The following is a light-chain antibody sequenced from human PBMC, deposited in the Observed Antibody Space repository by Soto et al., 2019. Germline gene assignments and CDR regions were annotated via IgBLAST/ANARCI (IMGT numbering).Light chain of an antibody. Sequence: DIQMTQSPSTLSASVGDRVTITCRASQSISSWLAWYQQKPGKAPKLLIYDASSLGSGVPSRFSGSGSGTEFTLTISSLQPDDFATYYCQQYNSPMYTFGQGTKLEIK. CDR1: QSISSW. CDR2: DAS. J-gene: IGKJ2*01. CDR3: QQYNSPMYT. V-gene: IGKV1-5*01.